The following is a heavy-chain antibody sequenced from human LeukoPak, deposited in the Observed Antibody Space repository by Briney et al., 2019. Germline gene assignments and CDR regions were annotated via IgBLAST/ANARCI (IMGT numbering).Heavy chain of an antibody. CDR1: GGSISSYY. D-gene: IGHD4-11*01. CDR2: IYYSGST. CDR3: ARGRFDTVTRTFYDY. J-gene: IGHJ4*02. Sequence: SETLSLTCTVSGGSISSYYWSWMRQPPGKGLEWIGYIYYSGSTNYNPSLKSRVTISVDTSKNQFSLKLSSVTAADTAVYYCARGRFDTVTRTFYDYWGQGTLVTVSS. V-gene: IGHV4-59*01.